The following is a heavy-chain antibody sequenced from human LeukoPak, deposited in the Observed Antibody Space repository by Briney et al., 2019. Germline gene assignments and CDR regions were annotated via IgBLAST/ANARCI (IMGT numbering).Heavy chain of an antibody. D-gene: IGHD1-26*01. J-gene: IGHJ4*02. CDR1: GGSISSGCYY. Sequence: SQTLSLTCTVSGGSISSGCYYWSWIRQPAGKGLEWIGRIYTSGSTNYNPSLKSRVTISVDTSKNQFSLKLSSVTAADTAVYYCARGTVGSRGFDYWGQGTLVTVSS. V-gene: IGHV4-61*02. CDR3: ARGTVGSRGFDY. CDR2: IYTSGST.